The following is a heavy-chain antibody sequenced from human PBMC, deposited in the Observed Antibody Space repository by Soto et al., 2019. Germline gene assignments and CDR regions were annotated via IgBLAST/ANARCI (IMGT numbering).Heavy chain of an antibody. CDR1: GYSFASYW. V-gene: IGHV5-51*01. CDR2: IYPTNSDT. CDR3: ARLPYNWNYPDYYYYNMDV. D-gene: IGHD1-7*01. Sequence: GESLKISCKGSGYSFASYWIGWVRQMPGKGLEWMGIIYPTNSDTRYSPSFQGQVTISADKSINTAYLQWNSLKASDTAMYYCARLPYNWNYPDYYYYNMDVWGQGTSVTVSS. J-gene: IGHJ6*02.